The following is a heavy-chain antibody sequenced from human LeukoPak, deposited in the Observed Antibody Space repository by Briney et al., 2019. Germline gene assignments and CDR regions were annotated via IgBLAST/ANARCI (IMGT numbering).Heavy chain of an antibody. J-gene: IGHJ6*03. Sequence: SETLSLTCAVSGYSISSGYYWGWFWQPPGKGLEWIGCIYHSGTTYYNPSLRSRVTISVDTSKNQFSLKLSSVTAADTAVYYCARQGGSSSPYYYYYMDVCGKGTTVTVSS. D-gene: IGHD2-2*01. CDR3: ARQGGSSSPYYYYYMDV. V-gene: IGHV4-38-2*01. CDR1: GYSISSGYY. CDR2: IYHSGTT.